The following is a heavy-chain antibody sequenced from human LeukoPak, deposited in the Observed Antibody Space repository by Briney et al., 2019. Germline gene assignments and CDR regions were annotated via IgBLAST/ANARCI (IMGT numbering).Heavy chain of an antibody. J-gene: IGHJ4*02. V-gene: IGHV3-7*03. CDR2: IKEKGGEK. Sequence: QPGGSLRLSCVVSGFTFTNYWMAWVRKAPGKGLGWVANIKEKGGEKYYVDSVEGRFTISRDNADNSLYLQMNSLRAEDTAVYYCARGYCSTDNCYAGPNFDYWGQGTLVTVSS. CDR3: ARGYCSTDNCYAGPNFDY. CDR1: GFTFTNYW. D-gene: IGHD2-2*01.